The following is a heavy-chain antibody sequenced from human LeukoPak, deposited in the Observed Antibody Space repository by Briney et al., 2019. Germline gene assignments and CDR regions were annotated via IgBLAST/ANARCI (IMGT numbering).Heavy chain of an antibody. Sequence: GGSLRLSCAASGFTFNSYAMTWVRQAPGKGLEWVSLISDSGGRIYYADSVKGRFTISRDNSKNTLYLQMNSLRAEDAAVYYCAKAPVTSCRGAYCYPFDYWGQGTLVTVSS. CDR3: AKAPVTSCRGAYCYPFDY. D-gene: IGHD2-21*01. J-gene: IGHJ4*02. CDR1: GFTFNSYA. CDR2: ISDSGGRI. V-gene: IGHV3-23*01.